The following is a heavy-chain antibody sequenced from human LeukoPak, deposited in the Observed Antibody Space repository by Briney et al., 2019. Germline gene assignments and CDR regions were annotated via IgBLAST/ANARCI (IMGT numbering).Heavy chain of an antibody. V-gene: IGHV3-64*01. J-gene: IGHJ4*02. D-gene: IGHD2-2*01. CDR1: GFTFSTYA. CDR2: ISSNGGST. Sequence: GGSLRLSCAASGFTFSTYAMHWVRQAPGKGLKYVSAISSNGGSTYYANSVKGRFTISRDNSKNTLYLQMGSLRAEDMAVYYCARDYCSSTSCLLDYWGQGTLVTVSS. CDR3: ARDYCSSTSCLLDY.